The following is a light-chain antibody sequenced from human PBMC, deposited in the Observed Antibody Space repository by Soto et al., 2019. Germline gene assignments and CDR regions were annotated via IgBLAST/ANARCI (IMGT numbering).Light chain of an antibody. CDR3: QHYDRSPMYT. J-gene: IGKJ2*01. CDR2: AAS. CDR1: QSVNSKY. Sequence: EIVLTQSPGTLSLSPGERATLSCRASQSVNSKYLAWYQQKPGQAPRLLIFAASSRATGIPDRFSGNGSGTDFTLTSSRLEPEDFAVYYCQHYDRSPMYTFGQGTRLEIK. V-gene: IGKV3-20*01.